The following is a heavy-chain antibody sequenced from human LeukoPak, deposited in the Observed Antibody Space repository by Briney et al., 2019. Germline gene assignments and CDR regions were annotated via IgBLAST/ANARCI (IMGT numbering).Heavy chain of an antibody. V-gene: IGHV1-2*02. CDR2: INPNNSGT. CDR1: GYTFTAYY. CDR3: ARDRGSGGRSCVPHIAY. D-gene: IGHD2-15*01. J-gene: IGHJ4*02. Sequence: ASVKFSCKASGYTFTAYYMHWLRQAPGQGLEWMGWINPNNSGTKYTQKFQGSVTRSRDTSISTAYRVASRLRTDDTTEYYGARDRGSGGRSCVPHIAYWGQGTLVTVSS.